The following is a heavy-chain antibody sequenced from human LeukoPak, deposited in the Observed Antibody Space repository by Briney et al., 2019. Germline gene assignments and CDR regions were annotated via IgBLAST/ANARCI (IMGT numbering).Heavy chain of an antibody. Sequence: GGSLRLSCAASGFTFSNFAMSWVRQAPGKGLEWVSGISGSGGSTYYADSAKGRFTISRDNSKNTLYLQMNSLRAEDTAVYYCARWILTAYYFNPWGQGTLVTVSS. J-gene: IGHJ5*02. CDR3: ARWILTAYYFNP. CDR2: ISGSGGST. D-gene: IGHD3-9*01. V-gene: IGHV3-23*01. CDR1: GFTFSNFA.